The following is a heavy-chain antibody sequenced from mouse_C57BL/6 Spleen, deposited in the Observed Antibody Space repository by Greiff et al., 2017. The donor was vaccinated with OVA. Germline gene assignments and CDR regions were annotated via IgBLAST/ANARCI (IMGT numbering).Heavy chain of an antibody. CDR1: GYSITSGYY. CDR2: ISYDGSN. V-gene: IGHV3-6*01. CDR3: ARDPDSSGGAY. J-gene: IGHJ3*01. Sequence: EVKLEESGPGLVKPSQSLSLTCSVTGYSITSGYYWNWIRQFPGNKLEWMGYISYDGSNNYNPSLKNRISITRDTSKNQFFLKLNSVTTEDTATYYCARDPDSSGGAYWGQGTLVTVSA. D-gene: IGHD3-2*02.